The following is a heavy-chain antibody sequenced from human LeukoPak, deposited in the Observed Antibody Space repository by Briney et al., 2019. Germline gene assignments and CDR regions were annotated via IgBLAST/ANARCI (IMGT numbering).Heavy chain of an antibody. Sequence: SETLSLTCTVSGGSISSGGYYWSWIRQHPGKGLEWIGYIYYSGSTYYNPSLKSRVTISVDTSKNQFSLKLSSVTAADTALYYCAKVSRRRWFQGWFDPWGHGTLVTVSS. CDR3: AKVSRRRWFQGWFDP. CDR1: GGSISSGGYY. D-gene: IGHD2-15*01. J-gene: IGHJ5*02. V-gene: IGHV4-31*03. CDR2: IYYSGST.